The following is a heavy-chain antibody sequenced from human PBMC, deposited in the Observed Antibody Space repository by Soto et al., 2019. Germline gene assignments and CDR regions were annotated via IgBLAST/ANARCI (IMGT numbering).Heavy chain of an antibody. D-gene: IGHD1-1*01. CDR3: ARDRANSPDYFDY. CDR1: GGSFRSDAYY. Sequence: PSETLSLTCTVSGGSFRSDAYYWSWIRQPPGKGLEWIGCVYYSGRTYYNPSLESRITISMDTFKDQFSLKLSSVNAADTAAYYCARDRANSPDYFDYWGQGALVTVSS. J-gene: IGHJ4*02. CDR2: VYYSGRT. V-gene: IGHV4-30-4*01.